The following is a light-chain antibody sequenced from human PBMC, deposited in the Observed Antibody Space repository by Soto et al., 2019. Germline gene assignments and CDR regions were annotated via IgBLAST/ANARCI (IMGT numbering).Light chain of an antibody. CDR2: EVT. J-gene: IGLJ1*01. CDR3: SSFTSTSTRL. V-gene: IGLV2-14*01. Sequence: QSLLTQPAPVSGSPGRSITISCAGTSSDIGSYDYVSWYQQHPGKAPNLIIYEVTDRPSGVSNRFSGSKSGNTASLTISGLQAEDEADYYCSSFTSTSTRLFGSGTKVTVL. CDR1: SSDIGSYDY.